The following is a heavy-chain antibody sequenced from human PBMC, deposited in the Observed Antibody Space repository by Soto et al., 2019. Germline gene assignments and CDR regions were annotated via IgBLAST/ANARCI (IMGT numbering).Heavy chain of an antibody. D-gene: IGHD3-10*01. J-gene: IGHJ6*02. Sequence: ASVEVSCKASGYTFTGYYMHWVRQAPGQGLEWMGWINPNSGGTNYAQKFQGRVTMTRDTSISTAYMELSRLRSDDTAVYYCARFGPYYYGIDVWGQGTTFTVSS. CDR1: GYTFTGYY. CDR2: INPNSGGT. V-gene: IGHV1-2*02. CDR3: ARFGPYYYGIDV.